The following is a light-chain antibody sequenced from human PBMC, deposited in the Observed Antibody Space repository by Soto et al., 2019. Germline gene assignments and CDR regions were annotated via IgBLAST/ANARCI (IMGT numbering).Light chain of an antibody. CDR3: QQYNSYSVT. J-gene: IGKJ1*01. V-gene: IGKV1-5*01. CDR2: DAS. Sequence: DIQMTQSPSTLSASVGDRVTITCRASQSISSWLAWYQQKPGKAPKLLIYDASSLESGVPSRFSGSGSGTEVTLTISSLQPDDFATYYCQQYNSYSVTFGQGTKVELK. CDR1: QSISSW.